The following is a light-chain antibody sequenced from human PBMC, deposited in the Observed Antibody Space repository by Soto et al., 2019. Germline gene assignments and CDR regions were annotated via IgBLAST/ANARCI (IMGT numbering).Light chain of an antibody. CDR3: QQYNNSLWT. V-gene: IGKV3-15*01. J-gene: IGKJ1*01. CDR1: QSVSSY. Sequence: MGLTKSPATLSLSPGERATLSGRASQSVSSYLAWYQQKPGQAPRLLIYGASTRATGIPARFSGSGSGTEFTLTISSLQSEDFAVYYCQQYNNSLWTFGQGTKVDIK. CDR2: GAS.